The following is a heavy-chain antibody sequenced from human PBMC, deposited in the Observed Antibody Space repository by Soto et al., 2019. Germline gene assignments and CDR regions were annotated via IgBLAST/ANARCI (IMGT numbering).Heavy chain of an antibody. CDR1: GYTFTSYG. J-gene: IGHJ4*02. V-gene: IGHV1-18*01. D-gene: IGHD1-26*01. CDR2: ISAYNGNT. CDR3: AGDLGAQIVDC. Sequence: QVQLVQSGAEVKKPGASVKVSCKASGYTFTSYGITWVRQAPGQGLEWMGWISAYNGNTKYAQKLQGRDTMTTDTATSPAYMEPRSLRSDDTAVYYCAGDLGAQIVDCWGQGTLVTVSS.